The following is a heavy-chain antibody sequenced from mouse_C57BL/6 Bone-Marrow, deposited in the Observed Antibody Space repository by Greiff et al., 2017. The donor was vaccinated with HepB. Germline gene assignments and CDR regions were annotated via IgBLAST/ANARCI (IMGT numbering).Heavy chain of an antibody. J-gene: IGHJ3*01. D-gene: IGHD2-4*01. CDR3: ANDYDGAWFAY. CDR1: GFSLTSYG. Sequence: QVQLQQSGPGLVQPSQSLSITCTVSGFSLTSYGVHWVRQSPGKGLEWLGVIWRGGSTDYNAAFMSRLSITQDNSKSQVFFKMNSLQADDTAIYYCANDYDGAWFAYWGQGTLVTVSA. CDR2: IWRGGST. V-gene: IGHV2-5*01.